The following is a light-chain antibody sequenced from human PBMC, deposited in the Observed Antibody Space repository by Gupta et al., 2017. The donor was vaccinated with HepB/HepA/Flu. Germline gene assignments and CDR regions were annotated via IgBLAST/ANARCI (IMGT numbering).Light chain of an antibody. V-gene: IGLV1-47*01. CDR1: SSNIGSNY. Sequence: QSVLPQPPSASGTPGQRVTISCSGSSSNIGSNYVYWYQQFPGTAPKLLIYRNNQRPSGVPDRFSGSKSGTSASRAISGLRSDDEADYYGATWDDSLSGYVFGNGTNVTVL. CDR2: RNN. J-gene: IGLJ1*01. CDR3: ATWDDSLSGYV.